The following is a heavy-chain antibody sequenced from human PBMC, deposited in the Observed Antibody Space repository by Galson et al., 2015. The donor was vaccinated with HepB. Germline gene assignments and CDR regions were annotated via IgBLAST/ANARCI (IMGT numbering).Heavy chain of an antibody. Sequence: SVKVSCKASGYTFTGYYMHWVRQAPGQGLEWMGRINPNSGGTNYAQKFQGRVTMTRDTSISTAYMELSRLRSDDTAVYYCARDLTAAGTGAPNWGQGTLVTVSS. CDR1: GYTFTGYY. CDR2: INPNSGGT. J-gene: IGHJ4*02. V-gene: IGHV1-2*06. CDR3: ARDLTAAGTGAPN. D-gene: IGHD6-13*01.